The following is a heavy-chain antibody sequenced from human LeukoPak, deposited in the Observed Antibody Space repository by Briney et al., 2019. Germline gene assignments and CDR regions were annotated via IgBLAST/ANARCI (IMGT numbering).Heavy chain of an antibody. Sequence: ETLSLTCAVYGGSFSGYYWSWVRQAPGKGLEWVSAISGSGGSTYYADSVKGRFTISRDNSKNTLYLQMNSLRAEDTAVYYCAKGVEMATIVHFDYWGQGTLVTVSS. J-gene: IGHJ4*02. CDR3: AKGVEMATIVHFDY. V-gene: IGHV3-23*01. CDR1: GGSFSGYY. D-gene: IGHD5-12*01. CDR2: ISGSGGST.